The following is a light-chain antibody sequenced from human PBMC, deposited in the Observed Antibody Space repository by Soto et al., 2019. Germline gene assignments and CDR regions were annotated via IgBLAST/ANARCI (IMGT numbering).Light chain of an antibody. CDR2: GAS. CDR1: QSVSSSY. CDR3: QQYNNWPIT. V-gene: IGKV3-15*01. J-gene: IGKJ5*01. Sequence: EIVLTQSPGTLSLSPGERATLSCRASQSVSSSYFAWYQQKPGQAPRLLIYGASTRATGISGRFSGSGSGTEFTLSINSLQSEDFAVYYCQQYNNWPITFGQGTRLEIK.